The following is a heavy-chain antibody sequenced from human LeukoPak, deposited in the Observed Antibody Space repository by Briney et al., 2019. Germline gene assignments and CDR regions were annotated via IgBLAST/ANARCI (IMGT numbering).Heavy chain of an antibody. CDR1: GGSISSYY. CDR3: ARGYYDSSGYYYGILYYYYYMDV. V-gene: IGHV4-4*07. J-gene: IGHJ6*03. Sequence: SETLSLTCTVSGGSISSYYWSWIRQPAGKGLEWIGRIYTSGSTNYNPSLKSRVTMSVDTSKNQFSLKLSSVTAADTAVYYCARGYYDSSGYYYGILYYYYYMDVWGKGTTVTVSS. D-gene: IGHD3-22*01. CDR2: IYTSGST.